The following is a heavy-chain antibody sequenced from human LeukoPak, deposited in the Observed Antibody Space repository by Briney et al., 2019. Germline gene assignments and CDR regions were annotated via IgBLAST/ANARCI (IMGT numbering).Heavy chain of an antibody. CDR3: ARGKGYTNYGRRGFDP. D-gene: IGHD4-11*01. V-gene: IGHV4-4*02. CDR2: IYHSGST. Sequence: SGTLSLTCAVSGGSISSSNWWSWVRQPPGKGLEWIGEIYHSGSTNYKPSLKSRVTISVDKSKNQFSLKLSSVTAADMAVYYCARGKGYTNYGRRGFDPWGQGTLVTVSS. J-gene: IGHJ5*02. CDR1: GGSISSSNW.